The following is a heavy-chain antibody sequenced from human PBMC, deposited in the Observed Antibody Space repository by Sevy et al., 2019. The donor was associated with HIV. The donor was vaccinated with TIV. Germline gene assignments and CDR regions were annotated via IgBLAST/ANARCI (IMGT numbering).Heavy chain of an antibody. J-gene: IGHJ4*02. D-gene: IGHD5-18*01. CDR3: ARLRYNYGQKYFDY. CDR1: GFTFSDYY. Sequence: GGSLRLSCTVSGFTFSDYYMSWIRQAPGKGLEWVSYISTSSSYTEYGDSVKGRFTISRDNAKNSLYLQMNSLRVEDRAVYYCARLRYNYGQKYFDYWGQGTLVTVSS. CDR2: ISTSSSYT. V-gene: IGHV3-11*06.